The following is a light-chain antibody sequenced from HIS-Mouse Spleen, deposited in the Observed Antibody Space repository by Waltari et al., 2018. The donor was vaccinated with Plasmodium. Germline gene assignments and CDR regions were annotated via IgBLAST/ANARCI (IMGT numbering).Light chain of an antibody. Sequence: QLVLTQSPSASASLGASVKLTCPLSRGPSRYALAWPQQQPEKGPRYLMKLNSDGSHSKGDGIPDRFSGSSSGAERYLTISSLQSEDEADYYCQTWGTGMGVFGGGTKLTVL. CDR2: LNSDGSH. J-gene: IGLJ2*01. CDR3: QTWGTGMGV. V-gene: IGLV4-69*01. CDR1: RGPSRYA.